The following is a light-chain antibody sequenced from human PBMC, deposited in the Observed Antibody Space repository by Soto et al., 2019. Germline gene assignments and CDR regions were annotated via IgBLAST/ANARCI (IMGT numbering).Light chain of an antibody. CDR2: GAT. CDR1: QSLTSFY. V-gene: IGKV3-20*01. Sequence: EIGVTKSPGTVSLSPGERVTLSCRISQSLTSFYLAWYQQKPGQAPRLLICGATSRATGIPDRFSGSGSGTDFSLTVSRLEPEDFAVYYCQQYDASPVTFGQGTRLEVK. CDR3: QQYDASPVT. J-gene: IGKJ5*01.